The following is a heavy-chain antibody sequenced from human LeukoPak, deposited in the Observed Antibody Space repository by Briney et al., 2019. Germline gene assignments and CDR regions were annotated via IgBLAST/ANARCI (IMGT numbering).Heavy chain of an antibody. Sequence: PSETLSLTCTVSGGSISSYYWSWVRQPPGKGLEWIGYIYYSGSTNYNPSLKSRVTISVDTSKNQFSLKLSSVTAADTAVYYCARDSLTWGLAGFYYYYYGMDVWGQGTTVTVSS. D-gene: IGHD3-16*01. CDR3: ARDSLTWGLAGFYYYYYGMDV. CDR2: IYYSGST. V-gene: IGHV4-59*01. J-gene: IGHJ6*02. CDR1: GGSISSYY.